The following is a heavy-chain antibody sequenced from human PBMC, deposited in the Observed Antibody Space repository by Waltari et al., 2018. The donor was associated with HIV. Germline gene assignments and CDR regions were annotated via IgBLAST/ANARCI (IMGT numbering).Heavy chain of an antibody. Sequence: QVHPVQSGSEVKSPGSSVKVSCKASGGTFSNYVTTWVRQFSGQGLEWMGGIHPVFDRTLYAQKFQGRLTITADESTTTAYMELKGLKSDDTGVYYCARGGAVTGTGTPFDLWGQGTMVTVSS. CDR3: ARGGAVTGTGTPFDL. D-gene: IGHD6-19*01. V-gene: IGHV1-69*01. CDR1: GGTFSNYV. CDR2: IHPVFDRT. J-gene: IGHJ3*01.